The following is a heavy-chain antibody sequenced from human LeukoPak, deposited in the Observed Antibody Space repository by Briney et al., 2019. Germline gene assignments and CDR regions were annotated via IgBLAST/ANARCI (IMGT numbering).Heavy chain of an antibody. Sequence: GESLKISCKGIGYSFTRYWIGWVRQVPGKGLGWIGVIFPGDSRTRYNPSFQGQVTISVDKSISTAYLQWVSLKASDTAMYYCACRDLTSTWSYPWGQGTLVTVSS. CDR3: ACRDLTSTWSYP. D-gene: IGHD2-2*01. CDR1: GYSFTRYW. J-gene: IGHJ5*02. CDR2: IFPGDSRT. V-gene: IGHV5-51*01.